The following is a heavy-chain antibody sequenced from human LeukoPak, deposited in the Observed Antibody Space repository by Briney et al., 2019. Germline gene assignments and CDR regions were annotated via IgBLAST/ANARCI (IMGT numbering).Heavy chain of an antibody. V-gene: IGHV3-7*05. J-gene: IGHJ5*02. CDR3: TTVRYRSGFDP. Sequence: PGGSLRLSCLASGLTFSSYWMSWVRQAPGKGLEWVANIKRDGSEKNYVDSVKGRFTISRDNANNSLNLQMNSLRDEDTAVHYCTTVRYRSGFDPWGQGTLVTVSS. CDR2: IKRDGSEK. D-gene: IGHD5-18*01. CDR1: GLTFSSYW.